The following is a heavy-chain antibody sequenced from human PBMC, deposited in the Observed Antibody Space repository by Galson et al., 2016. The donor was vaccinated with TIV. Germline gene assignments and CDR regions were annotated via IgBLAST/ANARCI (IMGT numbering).Heavy chain of an antibody. CDR1: GDSLRSSNYF. J-gene: IGHJ3*01. V-gene: IGHV4-39*07. D-gene: IGHD2-21*01. CDR2: IFYSGST. Sequence: ETLSLTCTVSGDSLRSSNYFWAWIRQPPGKGLEWIASIFYSGSTYYNPSLKSRVTMSIDRSKNQFSLNLGSVTAVDTAVYYCAREGVPLSGDSPTSAFDVWGQGTMVTVSS. CDR3: AREGVPLSGDSPTSAFDV.